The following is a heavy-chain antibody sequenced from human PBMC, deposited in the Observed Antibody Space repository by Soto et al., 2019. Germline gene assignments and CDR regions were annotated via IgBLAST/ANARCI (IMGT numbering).Heavy chain of an antibody. CDR1: GFTFSSHG. V-gene: IGHV3-21*01. Sequence: GGSLRLSCAASGFTFSSHGMNWVRQAPGKGLEWVSFISRSRSYTSYADSVKGRFTISRDNAWNSLYLQMNSLRAEDTAVYYCARSRSTDPLPPGAYYGMDVWGQGTTVTVSS. CDR2: ISRSRSYT. D-gene: IGHD2-2*01. CDR3: ARSRSTDPLPPGAYYGMDV. J-gene: IGHJ6*02.